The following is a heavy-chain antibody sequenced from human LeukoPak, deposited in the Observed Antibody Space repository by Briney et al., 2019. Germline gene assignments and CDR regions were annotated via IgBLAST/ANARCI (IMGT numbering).Heavy chain of an antibody. J-gene: IGHJ4*02. Sequence: AASVKVSCKASGYTFTSYAMNWVRQAPGQGLEWMGWINTNTGNPTYAQGFTGRFVFSLDTSVSTAYLQISSLKAEDTAVYYCARESHWRHYYDSSGYYLLNYWGQGTLVTVSS. CDR1: GYTFTSYA. CDR2: INTNTGNP. CDR3: ARESHWRHYYDSSGYYLLNY. D-gene: IGHD3-22*01. V-gene: IGHV7-4-1*02.